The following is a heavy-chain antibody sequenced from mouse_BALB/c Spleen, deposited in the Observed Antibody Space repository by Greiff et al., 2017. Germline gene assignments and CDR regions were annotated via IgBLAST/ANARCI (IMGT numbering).Heavy chain of an antibody. CDR1: GFTFSSYY. V-gene: IGHV5-6-2*01. J-gene: IGHJ3*01. CDR3: ARHGGFAWFAY. Sequence: DVMLVESGGGLVKLGGSLKLSCAASGFTFSSYYMSWVRQTPEKRLELVAAINSNGGSTYYPDTVKGRFTISRDNAKNTLYLQMSSLKSEDTALYYCARHGGFAWFAYWGQGTLVTVSA. CDR2: INSNGGST.